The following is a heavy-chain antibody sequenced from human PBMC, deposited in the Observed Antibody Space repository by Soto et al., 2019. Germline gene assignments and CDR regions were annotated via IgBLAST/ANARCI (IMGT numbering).Heavy chain of an antibody. V-gene: IGHV1-69*02. J-gene: IGHJ4*02. CDR2: IIPILGIA. CDR1: GGTFSSYT. Sequence: QVQLVQSGAEVKKPGSSVKVSCKASGGTFSSYTISWVRQAPGQGLEWMGRIIPILGIANYAQKFQGRVTITADKSTGTAYVELSRLRSEDTAVYYCAGGGRGGSYPIDYWGQGTLVTVSS. D-gene: IGHD1-26*01. CDR3: AGGGRGGSYPIDY.